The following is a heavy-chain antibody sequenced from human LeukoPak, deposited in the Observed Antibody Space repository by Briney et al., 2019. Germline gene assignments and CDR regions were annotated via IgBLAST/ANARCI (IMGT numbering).Heavy chain of an antibody. CDR3: ARDFQGSSQLGNAFDI. Sequence: GGSLRLSCAASGFTFSSYEMNWVRQAPGKGLEWVSYISSSGSTIYYADSVKGRFTISRDNAKNSLYLQMNSLRAEDTAVYYCARDFQGSSQLGNAFDIWGQGTMVTVSP. CDR1: GFTFSSYE. CDR2: ISSSGSTI. J-gene: IGHJ3*02. D-gene: IGHD3-10*01. V-gene: IGHV3-48*03.